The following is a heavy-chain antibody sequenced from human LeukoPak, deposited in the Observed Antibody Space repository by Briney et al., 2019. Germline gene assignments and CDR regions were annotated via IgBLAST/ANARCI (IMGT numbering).Heavy chain of an antibody. CDR2: ISSSGGST. V-gene: IGHV3-23*01. J-gene: IGHJ4*02. Sequence: PGGPLRLXCAASGFTFESYAMIWVRQAPGKALEWVSHISSSGGSTYYADSMKGRFTISRVNSKNTLYLQMNSLRAEDTAVYYCAKDGKKYGSTWDFDYWGQGTLVTASS. D-gene: IGHD6-13*01. CDR3: AKDGKKYGSTWDFDY. CDR1: GFTFESYA.